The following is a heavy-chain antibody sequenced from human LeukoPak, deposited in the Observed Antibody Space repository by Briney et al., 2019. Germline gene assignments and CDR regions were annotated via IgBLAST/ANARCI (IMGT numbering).Heavy chain of an antibody. CDR1: GFTFSNYG. J-gene: IGHJ4*02. CDR2: IRLDGSNK. D-gene: IGHD3-10*01. V-gene: IGHV3-30*02. Sequence: GGSLRLSCAASGFTFSNYGMHRVRQAPGKGLEWVAFIRLDGSNKYYADSVKGRFTISRDNSKNTVYLQMNSLRAEDTAVYYCACRGGRLDYYFDYWGQGTLVTVSS. CDR3: ACRGGRLDYYFDY.